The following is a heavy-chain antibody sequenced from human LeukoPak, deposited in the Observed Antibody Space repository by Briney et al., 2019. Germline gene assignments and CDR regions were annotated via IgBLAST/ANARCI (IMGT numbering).Heavy chain of an antibody. Sequence: PSETLSLTCTVSGGSISSYYWSWIRQPPGKGLEWIGYIYYSGSTNYNPSLKSRVTISVDTSKNQFSLKLSSVTAADTAVYYCARADVVPAAADAFDIWGQGTMVTVSS. CDR1: GGSISSYY. V-gene: IGHV4-59*01. CDR3: ARADVVPAAADAFDI. CDR2: IYYSGST. D-gene: IGHD2-2*01. J-gene: IGHJ3*02.